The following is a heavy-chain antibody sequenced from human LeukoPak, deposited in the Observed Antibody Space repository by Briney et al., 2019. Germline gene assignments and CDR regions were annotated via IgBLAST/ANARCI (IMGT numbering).Heavy chain of an antibody. CDR1: GFTFDDYA. CDR2: ISWNSGSI. Sequence: PGGSLRLSCAASGFTFDDYAMHWVRHAPGKGLEWVSGISWNSGSIGYADSVKGRFTISRDNAKNSLYLQMNSLRAEDMALYYCASQKLGYCSGGSCYGDAFDIWGQGTMVTVSS. CDR3: ASQKLGYCSGGSCYGDAFDI. J-gene: IGHJ3*02. V-gene: IGHV3-9*03. D-gene: IGHD2-15*01.